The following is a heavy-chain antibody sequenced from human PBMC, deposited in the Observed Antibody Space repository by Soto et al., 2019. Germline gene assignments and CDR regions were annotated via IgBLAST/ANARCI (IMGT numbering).Heavy chain of an antibody. CDR2: ISTSVGST. V-gene: IGHV3-23*01. CDR3: AKGGQSYDY. CDR1: GFTFSTYA. Sequence: WGSLRLSCAASGFTFSTYAMSWVRQAPGKGLEWVSAISTSVGSTYYTDSVKGRFTISRDNSKNTLYLQMNSLRAEDTAVYYCAKGGQSYDYWGQGTLVTVSS. D-gene: IGHD3-10*01. J-gene: IGHJ4*02.